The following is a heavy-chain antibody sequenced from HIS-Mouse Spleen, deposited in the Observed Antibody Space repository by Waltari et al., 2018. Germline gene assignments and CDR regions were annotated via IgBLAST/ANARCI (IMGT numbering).Heavy chain of an antibody. V-gene: IGHV3-30*04. Sequence: QVQLVESGGGVVQPGRSLRLSCAASGFTFSSYAMHWVRQAPGKGREGGAVILYDGSNKYYADSVKGRFTISRDNSKNTLYLQMNSLRAEDTAVYYCARGGIAARPKAFDIWGQGTMVTVSS. CDR3: ARGGIAARPKAFDI. CDR1: GFTFSSYA. CDR2: ILYDGSNK. D-gene: IGHD6-6*01. J-gene: IGHJ3*02.